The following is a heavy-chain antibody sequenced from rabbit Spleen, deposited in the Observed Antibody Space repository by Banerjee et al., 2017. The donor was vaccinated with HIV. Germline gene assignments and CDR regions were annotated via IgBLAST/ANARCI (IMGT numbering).Heavy chain of an antibody. CDR1: GFDFSSYG. D-gene: IGHD4-1*01. V-gene: IGHV1S47*01. CDR2: IDPIFGST. J-gene: IGHJ4*01. Sequence: QEQLVESGGGLVQPGGSLKLSCKASGFDFSSYGVSWVRQAPGKGPEWIAYIDPIFGSTYYASWVNGRFTISRSTSLATVTLQVTSLTAADTAIYFCARDESGWSLSNFDLWGQGTLVTVS. CDR3: ARDESGWSLSNFDL.